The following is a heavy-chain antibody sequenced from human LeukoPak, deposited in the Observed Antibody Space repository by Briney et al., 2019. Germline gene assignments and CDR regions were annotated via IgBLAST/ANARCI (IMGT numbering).Heavy chain of an antibody. CDR1: VYTFTLYY. Sequence: ASVKVSCKASVYTFTLYYMHWVRQAPGQGLEWVGIISPSGGSTSYAQKFQGRVTMTRDTSISTANMELSSLTSDDTAVYYCARELLPAVTEGWFDPWGQGTLVTVSS. J-gene: IGHJ5*02. CDR3: ARELLPAVTEGWFDP. CDR2: ISPSGGST. V-gene: IGHV1-46*01. D-gene: IGHD2-2*01.